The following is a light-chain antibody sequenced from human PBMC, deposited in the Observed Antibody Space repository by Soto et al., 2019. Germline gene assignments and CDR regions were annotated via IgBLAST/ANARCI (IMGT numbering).Light chain of an antibody. J-gene: IGLJ1*01. CDR1: SSDVASYKL. CDR2: EAN. Sequence: QSALTQPASVSGSPGQSITISCTGTSSDVASYKLVSWYQHHPGKAPKLMIYEANKRPSGVSSRFSGSKSANTASLTISGLQAEDEADYYCCSYAGSNTYVFGTGTKVTVL. CDR3: CSYAGSNTYV. V-gene: IGLV2-23*01.